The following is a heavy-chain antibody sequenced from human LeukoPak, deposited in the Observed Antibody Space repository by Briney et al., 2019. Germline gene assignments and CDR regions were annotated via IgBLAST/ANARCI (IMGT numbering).Heavy chain of an antibody. CDR1: GGSFSGYY. CDR3: ARESGDIVVVPAATGPYYYYYGMDV. D-gene: IGHD2-2*01. J-gene: IGHJ6*02. V-gene: IGHV4-34*01. Sequence: PSETLSLTCAVYGGSFSGYYWSWIRQPPGKGLEWIGEINHSGSTNYNPSLKSRVTISVDTSRNQFSLKLSSVTAEDTAVYYCARESGDIVVVPAATGPYYYYYGMDVWGQGTTVTVSS. CDR2: INHSGST.